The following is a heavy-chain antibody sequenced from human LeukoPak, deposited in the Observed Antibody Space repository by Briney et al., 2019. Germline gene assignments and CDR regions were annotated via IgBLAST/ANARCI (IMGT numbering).Heavy chain of an antibody. V-gene: IGHV4-39*01. CDR1: GGSISSSSYY. D-gene: IGHD2-2*01. Sequence: PSETLSLTCTVFGGSISSSSYYWGWIRQPPGKGREWIGSIFYSGSTYYNPSLKSRVTISVDTSKNQFSLKLSSVTAAHTFVCYCARRPQDIGVVSAAGGFDPWGQETLVTVSS. CDR2: IFYSGST. J-gene: IGHJ5*02. CDR3: ARRPQDIGVVSAAGGFDP.